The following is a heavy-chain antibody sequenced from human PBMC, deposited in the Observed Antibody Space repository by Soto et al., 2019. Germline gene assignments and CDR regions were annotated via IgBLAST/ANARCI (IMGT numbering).Heavy chain of an antibody. J-gene: IGHJ6*02. CDR1: GFTFSSYA. CDR3: AKDVIPPGIAEAGNYYYYGMDV. CDR2: ISGSGGST. D-gene: IGHD6-13*01. Sequence: GGSLRLSCAASGFTFSSYAMSWVRQAPGKGLEWVSAISGSGGSTYYADSVKGRFTISRDNSKNTLYLQMNSLRAEDTAVYYCAKDVIPPGIAEAGNYYYYGMDVWGQGTTVTVSS. V-gene: IGHV3-23*01.